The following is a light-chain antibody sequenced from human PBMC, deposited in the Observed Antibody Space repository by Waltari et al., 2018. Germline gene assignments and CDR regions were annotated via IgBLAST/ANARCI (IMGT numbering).Light chain of an antibody. CDR3: QSYDTSLSVV. J-gene: IGLJ2*01. Sequence: QSVLTQPPSVSGAPGQRVTISCTGGGSNIGAGCDVHWYRQLPGKAPELLIDGVNNRPSGVPDRSFGSRSGTSASLAITGLQAEDEADYYCQSYDTSLSVVFGGGTKLTV. CDR2: GVN. V-gene: IGLV1-40*01. CDR1: GSNIGAGCD.